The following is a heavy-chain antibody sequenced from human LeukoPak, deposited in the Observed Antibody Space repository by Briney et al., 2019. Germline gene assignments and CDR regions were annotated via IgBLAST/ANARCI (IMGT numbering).Heavy chain of an antibody. CDR2: IYPGDSDT. J-gene: IGHJ5*02. D-gene: IGHD2-15*01. Sequence: GESLKISCKGSGYSFTSYWIGWVRQMPGKGLERMGIIYPGDSDTGYSPSFQGQVTISADKSISTAYLQWSSLKASDTAMYYCARRDPLYCSGGSCYSDDYDASVGWFDPWGQGTLVTVSS. V-gene: IGHV5-51*01. CDR3: ARRDPLYCSGGSCYSDDYDASVGWFDP. CDR1: GYSFTSYW.